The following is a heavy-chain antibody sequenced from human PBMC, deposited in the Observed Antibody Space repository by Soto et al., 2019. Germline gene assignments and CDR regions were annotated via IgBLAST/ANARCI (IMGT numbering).Heavy chain of an antibody. J-gene: IGHJ4*02. V-gene: IGHV3-23*01. D-gene: IGHD3-10*01. CDR3: ARGSTDSYPGSRIFDF. Sequence: VGSLRLSCVASGLTFGSRAMSWVRQAPGEGLQWVSTITDTGGDAKYADSVRGRFVISRDNSKKTLYLQMTSLTAEDSAMYFCARGSTDSYPGSRIFDFWGRGTLVTVSS. CDR1: GLTFGSRA. CDR2: ITDTGGDA.